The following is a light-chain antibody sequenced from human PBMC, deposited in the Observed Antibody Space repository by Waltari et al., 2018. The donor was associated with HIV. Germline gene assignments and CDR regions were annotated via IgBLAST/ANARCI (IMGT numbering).Light chain of an antibody. CDR1: SSNIGSNS. J-gene: IGLJ2*01. V-gene: IGLV1-44*01. CDR2: RND. Sequence: QSVLTQPPSASGTPGHRVTMSCSGGSSNIGSNSVNWYQHLPETSPRLLIFRNDQRPSGVPHRFSGSKSGNTASLTVSGLQAEDEANYYCSSYAGINTYVLFGGGTKLTVL. CDR3: SSYAGINTYVL.